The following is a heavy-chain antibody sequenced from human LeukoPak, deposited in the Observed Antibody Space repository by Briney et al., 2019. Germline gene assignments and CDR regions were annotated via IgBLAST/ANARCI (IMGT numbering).Heavy chain of an antibody. Sequence: PGGSLRLSCAASGFTFSNYVMTWVRQAPGKGLEWVSTIGASGGDTYYRDSVKGRFTISRDNSKNTLSLQLNSLRAEDTAVYYCARWGQMLMFEDYWGQGTLVRVSS. CDR2: IGASGGDT. D-gene: IGHD3-16*01. CDR3: ARWGQMLMFEDY. V-gene: IGHV3-23*01. J-gene: IGHJ4*02. CDR1: GFTFSNYV.